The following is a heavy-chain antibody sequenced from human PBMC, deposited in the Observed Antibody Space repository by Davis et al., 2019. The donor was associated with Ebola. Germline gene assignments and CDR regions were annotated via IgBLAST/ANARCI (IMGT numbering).Heavy chain of an antibody. J-gene: IGHJ6*02. CDR1: GYTFTSYD. D-gene: IGHD2-15*01. CDR2: ISAYNGNT. V-gene: IGHV1-18*01. CDR3: ARGQDIVVVVAAINGMDV. Sequence: ASVKVSCKASGYTFTSYDINWVRQAPGQGLEWMGWISAYNGNTNYAQKLQGRVTMTTDPSTSTAYMELRSLRSDDTAVYYCARGQDIVVVVAAINGMDVWGQGTTVTVSS.